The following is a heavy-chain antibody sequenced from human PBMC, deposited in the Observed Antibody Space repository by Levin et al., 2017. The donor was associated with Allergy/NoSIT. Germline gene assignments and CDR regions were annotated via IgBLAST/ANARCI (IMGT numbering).Heavy chain of an antibody. CDR2: ISYDGSNK. Sequence: GGSLRLSCAASGFTFSSYGMHWVRQAPGKGLEWVAVISYDGSNKYYADSVKGRFTISRDNSKNTLYLQMNSLRAEDTAVYYCAKLIAAAGPPDYWGQGTLVTVSS. CDR1: GFTFSSYG. CDR3: AKLIAAAGPPDY. D-gene: IGHD6-13*01. V-gene: IGHV3-30*18. J-gene: IGHJ4*02.